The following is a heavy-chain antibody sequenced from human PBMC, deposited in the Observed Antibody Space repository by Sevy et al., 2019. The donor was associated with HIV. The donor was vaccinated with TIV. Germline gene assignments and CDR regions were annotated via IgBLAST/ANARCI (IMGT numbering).Heavy chain of an antibody. Sequence: GGSLRLSCAASGFTFSSYGMHWVRQAPGKGLEWVAVISYDGSNKYYADSVKGRFTISRDNSKNTLYLQMNSLRAEDTAVYYCAEDWKYWANDAFDIWGQGTMVTVSS. V-gene: IGHV3-30*18. J-gene: IGHJ3*02. CDR1: GFTFSSYG. D-gene: IGHD2-15*01. CDR2: ISYDGSNK. CDR3: AEDWKYWANDAFDI.